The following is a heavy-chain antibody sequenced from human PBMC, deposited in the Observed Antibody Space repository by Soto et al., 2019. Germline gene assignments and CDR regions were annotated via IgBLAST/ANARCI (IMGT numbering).Heavy chain of an antibody. Sequence: GGSLRLSCSASGFTFSSYAMHWVRQAPGKGLEYVSAISSNGGSTYYADSVKGRFTISRDNSKNTLYLQMNSLRAEDTAVYYCARVGYYYDSSGQKDAFDIWGQGTMVTVSS. CDR1: GFTFSSYA. D-gene: IGHD3-22*01. CDR2: ISSNGGST. J-gene: IGHJ3*02. V-gene: IGHV3-64*04. CDR3: ARVGYYYDSSGQKDAFDI.